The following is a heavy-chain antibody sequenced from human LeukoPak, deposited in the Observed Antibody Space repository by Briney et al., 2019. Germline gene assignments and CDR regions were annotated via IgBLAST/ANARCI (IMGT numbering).Heavy chain of an antibody. D-gene: IGHD1-14*01. V-gene: IGHV3-48*02. CDR2: ISSGSSTI. CDR3: AEGGEPY. Sequence: GGSLRLSCAASGCTFSIYSMNWVPQAPGKGLEWVSYISSGSSTIYYADSVKGRFTISRDNAKNSLYLQMNSLRDEDTAVYYCAEGGEPYWGQGTLVTVSS. J-gene: IGHJ4*02. CDR1: GCTFSIYS.